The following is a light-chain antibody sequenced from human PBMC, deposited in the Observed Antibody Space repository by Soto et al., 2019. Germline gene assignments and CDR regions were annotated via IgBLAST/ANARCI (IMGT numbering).Light chain of an antibody. CDR3: QQYYDYPWT. Sequence: DIQMTQSPFTLSASVGDRVTITCRASQSVTTRLAWHQHKPGKAPKVLLYDASNLETGVPSRFSGSGSGREFTLTISSLQPDDFATYYCQQYYDYPWTFGQGTKVEIK. CDR1: QSVTTR. CDR2: DAS. V-gene: IGKV1-5*01. J-gene: IGKJ1*01.